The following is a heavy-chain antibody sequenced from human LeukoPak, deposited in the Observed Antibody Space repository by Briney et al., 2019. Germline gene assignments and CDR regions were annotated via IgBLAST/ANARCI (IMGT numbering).Heavy chain of an antibody. D-gene: IGHD2-15*01. J-gene: IGHJ3*02. CDR1: GFTFSRYA. V-gene: IGHV3-23*01. CDR2: ISDSGNSA. CDR3: AKDASPLPNVFDI. Sequence: PGGSLRLSCATSGFTFSRYAMNWVRPAPGKGLEGVSAISDSGNSAYYADSVKGRFTVTRDKSNNTLFLQMARLTADDTAVYYCAKDASPLPNVFDIWGQGTKVIVSS.